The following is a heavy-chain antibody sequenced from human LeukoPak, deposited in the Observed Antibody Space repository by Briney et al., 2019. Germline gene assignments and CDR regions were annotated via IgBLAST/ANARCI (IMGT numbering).Heavy chain of an antibody. D-gene: IGHD4-23*01. CDR2: IKQDGSVR. Sequence: GALRLSCAASGFTFSSYWMSWVRQGPGKGLEWVANIKQDGSVRYYVDSVKGRFTISRDNAKNSLYLQMNSLRAEDTAVYYCVRPPLTTVVNWFDPWGQGTLVTVSS. CDR1: GFTFSSYW. J-gene: IGHJ5*02. CDR3: VRPPLTTVVNWFDP. V-gene: IGHV3-7*01.